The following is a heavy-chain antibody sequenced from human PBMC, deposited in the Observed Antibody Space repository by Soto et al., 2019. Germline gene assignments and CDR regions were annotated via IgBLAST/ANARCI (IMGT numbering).Heavy chain of an antibody. D-gene: IGHD1-26*01. CDR1: GATFASFA. J-gene: IGHJ6*02. CDR2: IIPIFGTA. CDR3: ATYPRGRGYYYGMDV. V-gene: IGHV1-69*12. Sequence: QVQLVQSGPEGKRPGSWVKFPCRALGATFASFAISWRGQPLGQGLRWRGGIIPIFGTANYAHKFQGRVTITADESTSTAYMELSSLRSEDTAVYYCATYPRGRGYYYGMDVWGQGTTVTVSS.